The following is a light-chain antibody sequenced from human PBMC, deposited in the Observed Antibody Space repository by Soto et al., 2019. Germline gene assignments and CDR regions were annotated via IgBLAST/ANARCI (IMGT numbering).Light chain of an antibody. Sequence: EIVLTQSPATLSLSPGERATLSCRASQSVSSYLAWYQQKPGQAPRLLIYDASNRATGIPARFSGSGSGTEFTLTISSLEPADVAVFYCQQRSNWPPITFGQGTKVEIK. CDR3: QQRSNWPPIT. V-gene: IGKV3-11*01. J-gene: IGKJ4*01. CDR2: DAS. CDR1: QSVSSY.